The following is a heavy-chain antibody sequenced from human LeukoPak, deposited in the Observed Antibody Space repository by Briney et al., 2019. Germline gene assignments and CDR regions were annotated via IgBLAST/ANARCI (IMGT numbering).Heavy chain of an antibody. CDR2: IYHSGST. J-gene: IGHJ6*03. V-gene: IGHV4-38-2*02. CDR1: GYSISTAYY. CDR3: ARVGAAAGYYYYYYMDV. D-gene: IGHD6-13*01. Sequence: SETLSLTCTVSGYSISTAYYWGWIRQPPEKGLEWIGSIYHSGSTYYNPSLKSRVTISVDTSKNQFSLKLSSVTAADTAVYYCARVGAAAGYYYYYYMDVWGKGTTVTVSS.